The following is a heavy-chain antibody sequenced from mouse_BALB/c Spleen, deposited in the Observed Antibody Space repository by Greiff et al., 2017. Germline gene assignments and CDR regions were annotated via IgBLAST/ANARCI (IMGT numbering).Heavy chain of an antibody. CDR2: IDPENGDT. D-gene: IGHD5-1-1*01. Sequence: EVQLQQSGAELVRSGASVKLSCTASGFNIKDYYMHWVKQRPEQGLEWIGWIDPENGDTEYAPKFQGKATMTADTSSNTAYLQLSSLTSEDTAVYYCNVNSPYWYFDVWGAGTTVTVSS. V-gene: IGHV14-4*02. CDR1: GFNIKDYY. J-gene: IGHJ1*01. CDR3: NVNSPYWYFDV.